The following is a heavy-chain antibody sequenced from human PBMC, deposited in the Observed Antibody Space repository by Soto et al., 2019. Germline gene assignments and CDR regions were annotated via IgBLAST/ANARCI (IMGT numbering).Heavy chain of an antibody. CDR1: GGSFSGYY. CDR2: INHSGST. V-gene: IGHV4-34*01. J-gene: IGHJ4*02. Sequence: PSETLSLTCAVYGGSFSGYYWSWIRQPPGKGLEWIGEINHSGSTNYNPSLKSRVTISVDTSKNQFSLKLSSVTAADTAVYYCARAARPRLIGRPRSSPYFDYWGQGTLVTVSS. D-gene: IGHD6-6*01. CDR3: ARAARPRLIGRPRSSPYFDY.